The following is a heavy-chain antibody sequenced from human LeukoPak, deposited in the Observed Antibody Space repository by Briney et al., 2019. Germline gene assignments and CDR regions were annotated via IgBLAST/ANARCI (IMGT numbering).Heavy chain of an antibody. CDR3: ARDGCGGDCYLADY. Sequence: GRSLRLSCAASGFIFSSYGMHWVRQAPGKGLEWVAVIWYDGSKKHHADSVKGRFTISRDNPKNTLYLQMNSLRAEDTAVYYCARDGCGGDCYLADYWGQGTLVTVSS. CDR1: GFIFSSYG. J-gene: IGHJ4*02. D-gene: IGHD2-21*02. CDR2: IWYDGSKK. V-gene: IGHV3-33*01.